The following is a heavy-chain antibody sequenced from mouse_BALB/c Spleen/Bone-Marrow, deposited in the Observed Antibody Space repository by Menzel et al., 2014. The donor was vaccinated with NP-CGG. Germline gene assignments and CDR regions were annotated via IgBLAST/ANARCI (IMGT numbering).Heavy chain of an antibody. Sequence: VQLQQSGAELVEPGASVKLSCTGSGFNIKDTYIHWMKQSPEQGLEWIGRIDPANGYTKYDPKFQAKATITADTFPNTSYLQLSSLTPEVSAVYYCAKVTAAKSYYAMDFWGQGTSVTVSS. J-gene: IGHJ4*01. V-gene: IGHV14-3*02. D-gene: IGHD2-3*01. CDR3: AKVTAAKSYYAMDF. CDR2: IDPANGYT. CDR1: GFNIKDTY.